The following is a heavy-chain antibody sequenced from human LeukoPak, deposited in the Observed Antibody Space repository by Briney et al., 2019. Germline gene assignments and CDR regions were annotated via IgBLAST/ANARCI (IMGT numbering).Heavy chain of an antibody. V-gene: IGHV3-30*04. CDR3: AGKGGTMASYRHFDY. Sequence: GGSLRLSCVATGFTFSTYVMHWVRQAPGKGLEWVAVISSDGSAKLYADSVKGRFTISRDISKDTLYLQMNSLRADDTALYYCAGKGGTMASYRHFDYWGQGTLVTVSS. CDR2: ISSDGSAK. CDR1: GFTFSTYV. D-gene: IGHD4/OR15-4a*01. J-gene: IGHJ4*02.